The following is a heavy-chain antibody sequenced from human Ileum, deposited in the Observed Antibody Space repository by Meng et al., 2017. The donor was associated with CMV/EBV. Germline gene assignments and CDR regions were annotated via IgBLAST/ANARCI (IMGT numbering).Heavy chain of an antibody. CDR3: ARDRGYDFWSGSHYFDY. V-gene: IGHV4-31*03. J-gene: IGHJ4*02. Sequence: SETLSLTCTVSGGSISSGGYYWSWIRQHPGKGLEWIGYIYYSGSTYYNPSLKSRVTISVDTSKNQFSLKLSSVTAADTAFYYCARDRGYDFWSGSHYFDYWGQGTLVTVSS. CDR2: IYYSGST. D-gene: IGHD3-3*01. CDR1: GGSISSGGYY.